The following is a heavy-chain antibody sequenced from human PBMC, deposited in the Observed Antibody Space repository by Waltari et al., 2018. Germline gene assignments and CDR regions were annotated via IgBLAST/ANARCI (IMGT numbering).Heavy chain of an antibody. J-gene: IGHJ4*02. CDR3: ARFGGIRSDVH. D-gene: IGHD2-15*01. V-gene: IGHV4-4*02. CDR2: IYYDGST. CDR1: GDSINHIYW. Sequence: QVQLQESGPGLVKPSGTLSLTCAVSGDSINHIYWWSWVRQPPGKGLEWIGEIYYDGSTHYNPSRESRVTMSVDKSKNHFSLKVNSVTAADSAVYYCARFGGIRSDVHWGQGTLVTVSS.